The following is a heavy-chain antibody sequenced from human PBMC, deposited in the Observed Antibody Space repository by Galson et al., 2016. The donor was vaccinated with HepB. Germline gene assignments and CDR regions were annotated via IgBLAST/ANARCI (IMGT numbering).Heavy chain of an antibody. CDR3: ARLFVGWGHYRFDS. J-gene: IGHJ4*02. CDR1: GGSVYSHDYY. Sequence: VSGGSVYSHDYYWTWIRQPPGKGLEWIGYIYYGGTTYSNPSLKSRIAMSIDTSKDQFSLTMTSVTAADTAVYYCARLFVGWGHYRFDSWGQGSLLIVSS. D-gene: IGHD3-16*02. V-gene: IGHV4-30-4*01. CDR2: IYYGGTT.